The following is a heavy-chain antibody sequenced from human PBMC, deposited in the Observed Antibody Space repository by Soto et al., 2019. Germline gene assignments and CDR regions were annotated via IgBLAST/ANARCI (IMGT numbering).Heavy chain of an antibody. J-gene: IGHJ3*02. CDR1: GGAIPGYY. Sequence: SETLSLTCNGSGGAIPGYYWNWIRQPPGKGLEWIGYVYFSGSTKYNPSLKSRVTILVDMSKNQFSLRLTSVTSADTAVYYCSRERGAVASTADAFDIWGQGTMVTVSS. CDR3: SRERGAVASTADAFDI. V-gene: IGHV4-59*01. D-gene: IGHD6-19*01. CDR2: VYFSGST.